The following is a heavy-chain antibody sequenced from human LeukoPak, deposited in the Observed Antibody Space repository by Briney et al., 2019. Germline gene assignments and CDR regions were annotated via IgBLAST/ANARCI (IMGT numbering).Heavy chain of an antibody. CDR3: AKDQSSYP. CDR1: GITFSSYG. CDR2: ISGTGENT. V-gene: IGHV3-23*01. J-gene: IGHJ5*02. Sequence: GGSLRLSCAASGITFSSYGMSWVRQAPGKGLEWVSGISGTGENTYYADSVKGRFTISRDNSKNTLYLQVNSLRAEDTAVYYCAKDQSSYPWGQGTLVTVSS. D-gene: IGHD6-19*01.